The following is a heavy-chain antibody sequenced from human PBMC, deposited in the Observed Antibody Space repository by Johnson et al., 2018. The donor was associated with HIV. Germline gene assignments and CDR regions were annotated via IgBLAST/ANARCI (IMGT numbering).Heavy chain of an antibody. CDR2: INWNGGST. V-gene: IGHV3-20*04. CDR3: ARDTWVWAFDI. D-gene: IGHD6-13*01. Sequence: EQLVESGGGLVKSGGSLRLSCVASGFTFSNAWMSWVRQAPGKGLEWVSGINWNGGSTGYADSVKGLFTISRDYAKNSLYLQMNSLRAEDTALYYCARDTWVWAFDIWGQGTMVTVSS. CDR1: GFTFSNAW. J-gene: IGHJ3*02.